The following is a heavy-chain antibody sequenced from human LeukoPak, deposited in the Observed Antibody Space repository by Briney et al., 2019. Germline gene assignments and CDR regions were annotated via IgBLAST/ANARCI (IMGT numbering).Heavy chain of an antibody. Sequence: SETLSLTCTVSGGSISSYYWSWIRQPAGKGLEWIGRIYTSGSTNYNPSLKSRVTMSVDTSKNQFSLKLSSVTAADTAVYYCAGGERMYDILTGYYPTGYFDYWGQGTLVTVSS. D-gene: IGHD3-9*01. CDR1: GGSISSYY. CDR2: IYTSGST. J-gene: IGHJ4*02. CDR3: AGGERMYDILTGYYPTGYFDY. V-gene: IGHV4-4*07.